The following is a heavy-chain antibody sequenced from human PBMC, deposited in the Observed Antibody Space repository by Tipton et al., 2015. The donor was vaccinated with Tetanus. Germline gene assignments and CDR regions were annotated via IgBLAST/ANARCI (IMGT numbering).Heavy chain of an antibody. Sequence: QVQLVQSGAEMKEPGASVKISCRASGYTFTDYYILWVRRAPGQGLEWMGIIHPGGGRTTYAQGFQGRVILTREKSTSTVYLHLNSLRSDDTAVYFCARDAVYGSGSFYNDWFDPWGQGTLVTVSS. D-gene: IGHD3-10*01. CDR2: IHPGGGRT. CDR3: ARDAVYGSGSFYNDWFDP. CDR1: GYTFTDYY. J-gene: IGHJ5*02. V-gene: IGHV1-46*01.